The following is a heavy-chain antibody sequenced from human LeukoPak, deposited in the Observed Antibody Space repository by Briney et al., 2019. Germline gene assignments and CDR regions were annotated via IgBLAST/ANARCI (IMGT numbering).Heavy chain of an antibody. D-gene: IGHD3-3*01. V-gene: IGHV3-7*03. CDR3: AKDRTRQAY. CDR1: GFTFSNYW. CDR2: IKEDGSNK. Sequence: GGSLRLSCAAPGFTFSNYWMSWVRQTPGKGLEWVANIKEDGSNKCYVDSLKGRFTISRDNAKNSLYLQMNSLRAEDTAVYYCAKDRTRQAYWGQGTLVTVSS. J-gene: IGHJ4*02.